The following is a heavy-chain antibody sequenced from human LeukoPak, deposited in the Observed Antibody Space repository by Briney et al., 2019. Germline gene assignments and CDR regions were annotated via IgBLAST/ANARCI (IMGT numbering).Heavy chain of an antibody. D-gene: IGHD5-18*01. V-gene: IGHV1-2*02. CDR3: ARVPDGYSYGYVDY. CDR2: INPNSGGT. CDR1: GYTFTGYY. J-gene: IGHJ4*02. Sequence: ASVKVSCKASGYTFTGYYMHWVRQAPGQGLEWMGWINPNSGGTNYVQKFQGRVTMTRDTSISTAYMELSRLRSDDTAVYYCARVPDGYSYGYVDYWGQGTLVTVSS.